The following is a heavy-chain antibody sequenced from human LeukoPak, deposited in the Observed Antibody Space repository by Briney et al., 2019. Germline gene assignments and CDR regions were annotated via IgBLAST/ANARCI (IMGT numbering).Heavy chain of an antibody. CDR3: ARVPRGFYFDY. Sequence: GGSLRLSCAASGFTVSSNYMSWVRQAPGKGLEWVSVIYSGGSTYYADSVKGRFTISRDNSKNTLYLQMNSLRAEDTAVYYCARVPRGFYFDYWGQGTLVTVSS. J-gene: IGHJ4*02. D-gene: IGHD3-10*01. CDR2: IYSGGST. V-gene: IGHV3-66*01. CDR1: GFTVSSNY.